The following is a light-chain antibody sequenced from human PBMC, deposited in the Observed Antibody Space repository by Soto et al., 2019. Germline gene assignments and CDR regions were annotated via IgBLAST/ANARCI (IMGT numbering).Light chain of an antibody. Sequence: PGERATLSCRASERIYSAYLGWYQQKPGQAPRLLIYGTSSRATGIPDRFSGSGSGTDFTLTSSRLEPEDFAVYYCQQYGNSPITFGQGTRLEIK. J-gene: IGKJ5*01. CDR3: QQYGNSPIT. V-gene: IGKV3-20*01. CDR2: GTS. CDR1: ERIYSAY.